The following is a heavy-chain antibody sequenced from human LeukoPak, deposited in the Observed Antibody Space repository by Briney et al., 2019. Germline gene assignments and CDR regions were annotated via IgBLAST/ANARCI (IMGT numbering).Heavy chain of an antibody. Sequence: SVKVSCKASGYTFTSYAIHWVRQAPGQGLEWMGGIIPIFGTANYAQKFQGRVTITADESTSTAYMELSSLRSEDTAVYYCARGSALLALSFDYWGQGTLVTVSS. J-gene: IGHJ4*02. CDR2: IIPIFGTA. V-gene: IGHV1-69*13. D-gene: IGHD2-15*01. CDR1: GYTFTSYA. CDR3: ARGSALLALSFDY.